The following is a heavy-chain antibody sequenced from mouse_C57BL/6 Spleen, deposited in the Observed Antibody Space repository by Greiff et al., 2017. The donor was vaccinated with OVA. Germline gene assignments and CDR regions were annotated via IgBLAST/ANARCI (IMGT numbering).Heavy chain of an antibody. Sequence: EVQVVESGPGLVKPSQSLSLTCSVTGYSITSGYYWNWIRQFPGNKLEWMGYISYDGSNNYNPSLKNRISITRDTSKNQFFLKLNSVTTEDTATYYCARADGSLDYWGQGTTLTVSS. CDR2: ISYDGSN. J-gene: IGHJ2*01. D-gene: IGHD1-1*01. CDR3: ARADGSLDY. CDR1: GYSITSGYY. V-gene: IGHV3-6*01.